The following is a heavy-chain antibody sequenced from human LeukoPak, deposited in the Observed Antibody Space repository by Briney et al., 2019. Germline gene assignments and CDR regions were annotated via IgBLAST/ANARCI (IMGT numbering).Heavy chain of an antibody. J-gene: IGHJ5*02. Sequence: PGGSLRLSCAASGFTVSNNYMSWVRQAPGKGLEWVSVLYGDGSKYYAGSVRGRFTISRDTSKNTLYLQMNSLRSEDTAVYYCARLLRQYNWFDPWGQGTLVTVSS. D-gene: IGHD2/OR15-2a*01. CDR1: GFTVSNNY. V-gene: IGHV3-66*04. CDR2: LYGDGSK. CDR3: ARLLRQYNWFDP.